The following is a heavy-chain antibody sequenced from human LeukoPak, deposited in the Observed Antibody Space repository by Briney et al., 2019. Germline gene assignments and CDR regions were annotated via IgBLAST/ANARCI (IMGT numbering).Heavy chain of an antibody. CDR1: GVSFSGYY. D-gene: IGHD5-12*01. CDR2: INHSGST. CDR3: ARTRWLLSLFDY. J-gene: IGHJ4*01. V-gene: IGHV4-34*01. Sequence: SETLSLTCVVYGVSFSGYYWSWIRQPPGKGLEWIGEINHSGSTNYNPSLKSRVTISVDTSKNQFSLKLRSVTAADTAVYYCARTRWLLSLFDYWGRGTLPTVSS.